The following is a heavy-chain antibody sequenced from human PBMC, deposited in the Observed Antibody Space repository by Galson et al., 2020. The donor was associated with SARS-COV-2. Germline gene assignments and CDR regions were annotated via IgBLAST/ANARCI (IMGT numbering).Heavy chain of an antibody. CDR3: ARVCGGYNFCYFDD. CDR1: GGSINSTNYY. CDR2: IYYSGST. D-gene: IGHD5-12*01. Sequence: SETLSLTCTVSGGSINSTNYYWGWIRQPPGKGLEWIGSIYYSGSTYYNPSLKSRVTISVATSDNQISLKVNSVTAADTAVYYCARVCGGYNFCYFDDWGQGSLVTVSS. V-gene: IGHV4-39*07. J-gene: IGHJ4*02.